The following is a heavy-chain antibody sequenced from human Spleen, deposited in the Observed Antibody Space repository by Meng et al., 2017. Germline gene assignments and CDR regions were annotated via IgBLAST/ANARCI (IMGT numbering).Heavy chain of an antibody. J-gene: IGHJ4*02. CDR1: DYTLTSDG. V-gene: IGHV1-18*04. CDR2: INIYNGIT. CDR3: ATRGNPYLDR. Sequence: QGQGVRSGAEGNKPGAPVKGYCQLSDYTLTSDGFSWVRQAPGQGLQWMGWINIYNGITNYGRNFQGRVTLTTDTSTSTGYMELRSLTSDDTAVYYCATRGNPYLDRWGQGTLVTVSS.